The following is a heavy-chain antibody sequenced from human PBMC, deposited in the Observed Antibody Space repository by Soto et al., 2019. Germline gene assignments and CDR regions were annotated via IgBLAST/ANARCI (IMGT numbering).Heavy chain of an antibody. J-gene: IGHJ4*02. CDR2: TKEDGSDM. CDR3: STEVWVYYDFWSGYSDY. V-gene: IGHV3-7*01. D-gene: IGHD3-3*01. Sequence: EVQLVESGGGLVQPGGSLRLSCAASGFTFSSYWMSWFRQSPGKGLEWVANTKEDGSDMYYVDSVKGRFTTSRDNAKTSLYLQTNSLRAEDTAVYYCSTEVWVYYDFWSGYSDYWGQGTLVTVSS. CDR1: GFTFSSYW.